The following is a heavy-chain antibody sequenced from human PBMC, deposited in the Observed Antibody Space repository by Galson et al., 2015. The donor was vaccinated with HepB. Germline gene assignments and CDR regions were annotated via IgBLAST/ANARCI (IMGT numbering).Heavy chain of an antibody. D-gene: IGHD2-15*01. J-gene: IGHJ5*02. CDR1: GYTFSSYS. CDR2: ISPHNRYT. CDR3: ARGAVVVAVGATENNWFDP. Sequence: SVKVSCKASGYTFSSYSITWVRQAPGQGLEWVGWISPHNRYTNYAQNFQGRVTMTTDTSTNTAYMELRSLRSDDTAIYYCARGAVVVAVGATENNWFDPWSRGTLVTVSS. V-gene: IGHV1-18*01.